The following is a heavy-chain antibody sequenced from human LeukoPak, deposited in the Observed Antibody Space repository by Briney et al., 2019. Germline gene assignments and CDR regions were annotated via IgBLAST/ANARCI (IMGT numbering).Heavy chain of an antibody. CDR3: AKEFVPAAILSYYYMDV. Sequence: GGSLRVSSVASGFTFSTYAMSWVRQAPGKGLEWVSAISGSGDSTHYAESVKGRFTISRDNSKNTLYLQMNSLRAEDTAVYYCAKEFVPAAILSYYYMDVWGTGTTVTVSS. CDR1: GFTFSTYA. CDR2: ISGSGDST. D-gene: IGHD2-2*01. J-gene: IGHJ6*03. V-gene: IGHV3-23*01.